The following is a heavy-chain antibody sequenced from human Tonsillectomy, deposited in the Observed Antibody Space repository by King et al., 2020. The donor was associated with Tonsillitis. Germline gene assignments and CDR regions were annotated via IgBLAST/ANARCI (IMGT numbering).Heavy chain of an antibody. J-gene: IGHJ5*02. V-gene: IGHV1-69*01. D-gene: IGHD2-15*01. CDR3: ARRPGYWGGGSRSLIDL. CDR1: GGTFSSYA. Sequence: VQLVESGAEVKKSGSSVKVSCKASGGTFSSYAINWVRQAPGQGLEWMGGIIPIFGTANYVQKFQGRVTITADESTSTVYMEMSSLRYEDTAVYYCARRPGYWGGGSRSLIDLWGQGTLVTLSS. CDR2: IIPIFGTA.